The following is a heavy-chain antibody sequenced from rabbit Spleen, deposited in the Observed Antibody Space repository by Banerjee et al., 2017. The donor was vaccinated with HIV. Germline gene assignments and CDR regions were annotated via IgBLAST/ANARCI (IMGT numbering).Heavy chain of an antibody. CDR1: GVSFSGNSY. D-gene: IGHD1-1*01. V-gene: IGHV1S45*01. CDR3: VRGASSSGYYSL. J-gene: IGHJ4*01. CDR2: IDTGSSGFT. Sequence: QEQLVESGGGLVKPGASLTLTCIASGVSFSGNSYMCWVRQAPGKGLEWIACIDTGSSGFTYFATWVNGRFTISSHNAQNTLYLQLNSLTAADTATYFCVRGASSSGYYSLWGQGTLVTVS.